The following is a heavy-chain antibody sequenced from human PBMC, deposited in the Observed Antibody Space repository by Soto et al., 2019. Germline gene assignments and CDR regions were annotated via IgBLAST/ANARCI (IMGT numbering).Heavy chain of an antibody. J-gene: IGHJ4*02. D-gene: IGHD3-3*01. CDR1: GYTFTSYV. CDR2: ISAYNGNT. Sequence: AAAVKVSCKASGYTFTSYVISWVRQTPGQGLEWMGWISAYNGNTNYAQKLQGRVTMTTDTSTSTAYMELRSLRSDDTAVYYCARDRAVAIFGVVTPFDYWGQGTLVTSPQ. CDR3: ARDRAVAIFGVVTPFDY. V-gene: IGHV1-18*04.